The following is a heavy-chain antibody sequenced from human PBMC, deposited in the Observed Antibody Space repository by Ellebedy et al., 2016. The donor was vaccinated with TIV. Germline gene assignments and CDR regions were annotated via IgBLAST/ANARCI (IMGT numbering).Heavy chain of an antibody. Sequence: GESLKISCAASGFTFNSYGMHWVRQAPGKGLEWVALISYDGSNKYYADSVKGRFTISRDNSKNTLYLQINSLRAEDTAVYYCAKDSSGWYFSGMDVWGQGTTVTVSS. CDR3: AKDSSGWYFSGMDV. CDR2: ISYDGSNK. V-gene: IGHV3-30*18. J-gene: IGHJ6*02. D-gene: IGHD6-19*01. CDR1: GFTFNSYG.